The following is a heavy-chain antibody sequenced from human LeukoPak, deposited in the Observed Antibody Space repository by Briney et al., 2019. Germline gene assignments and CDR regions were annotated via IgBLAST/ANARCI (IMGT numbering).Heavy chain of an antibody. J-gene: IGHJ3*02. CDR2: MNPNSGNT. D-gene: IGHD3-10*01. CDR1: GGTFSSYD. CDR3: ARGPITMVRGVIIYDAFDI. V-gene: IGHV1-8*03. Sequence: ASVKVSCKASGGTFSSYDINWVRQATGQGLEWMGWMNPNSGNTGYAQKFQGRVTITRNTSISTAYMELSSLRSEDTAVYYCARGPITMVRGVIIYDAFDIWGQGTMVTVSS.